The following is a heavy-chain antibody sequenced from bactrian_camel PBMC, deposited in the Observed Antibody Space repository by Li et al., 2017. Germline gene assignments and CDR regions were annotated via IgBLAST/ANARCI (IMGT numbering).Heavy chain of an antibody. CDR1: GYSYSTYS. D-gene: IGHD2*01. V-gene: IGHV3S1*01. J-gene: IGHJ4*01. Sequence: VQLVESGGGSVQAGGSLRLSCTASGYSYSTYSMAWFRQSPGKEREGVAAINTDNSSTYYADSVKGRFTISRDVSKTTVFLQMVDLQPEDSAMYYCAAGAALLVTDLCYTDYRIYGQGTQVTVS. CDR2: INTDNSST.